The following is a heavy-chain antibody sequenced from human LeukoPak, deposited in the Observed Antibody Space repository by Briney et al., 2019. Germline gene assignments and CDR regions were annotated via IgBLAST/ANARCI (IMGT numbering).Heavy chain of an antibody. V-gene: IGHV1-69*01. Sequence: SVKVSCKASGGTFISYAISWVRQAPGQGGEWMGGIIPIFGTANYAQKFQGRVTITADDSTSTAYMELSSLRSEDTAVYYCARSGYSSSWSWYYFGYWGQGTLVTVSS. CDR2: IIPIFGTA. J-gene: IGHJ4*02. CDR1: GGTFISYA. D-gene: IGHD6-13*01. CDR3: ARSGYSSSWSWYYFGY.